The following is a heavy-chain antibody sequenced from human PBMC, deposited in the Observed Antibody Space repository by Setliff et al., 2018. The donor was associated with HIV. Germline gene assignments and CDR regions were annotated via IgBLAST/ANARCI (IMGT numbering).Heavy chain of an antibody. J-gene: IGHJ5*02. CDR3: AALKGYSYGRGCFDP. CDR1: GFTFSSYA. CDR2: ISGSGGTT. D-gene: IGHD5-18*01. Sequence: PGGSLRLSCAASGFTFSSYAMSWVRQAPGKGPEWVSVISGSGGTTYYADSVKGRFTISRDNSKNTVFLQMNSLRGEDTAVYYCAALKGYSYGRGCFDPWGQGTLVTVSS. V-gene: IGHV3-23*01.